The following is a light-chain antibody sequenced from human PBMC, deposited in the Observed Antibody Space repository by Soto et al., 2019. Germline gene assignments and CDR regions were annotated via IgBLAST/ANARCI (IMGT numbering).Light chain of an antibody. Sequence: QSALTQPASVSGSPGQSITISCTGTSSDVGSYKFVSWYQRHPGKAPKLIIYEGNKRPSGLSNRFSGSKSGNTASLTISGLQAEDEADYFCCSYAGPTTLYVFGTGTKVTVL. CDR1: SSDVGSYKF. J-gene: IGLJ1*01. CDR2: EGN. V-gene: IGLV2-23*01. CDR3: CSYAGPTTLYV.